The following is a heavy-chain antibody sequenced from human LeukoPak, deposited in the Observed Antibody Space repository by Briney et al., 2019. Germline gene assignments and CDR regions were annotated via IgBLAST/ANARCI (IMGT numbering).Heavy chain of an antibody. CDR3: ARPDCGSGDCYSMDAFDI. V-gene: IGHV1-69*13. CDR1: GGTFSSYA. CDR2: TIPIFGTA. Sequence: GASVKVFCKASGGTFSSYAISWVRQAPGQGLEWMGGTIPIFGTANYAQKFQGRVTITADESTSTAYMELSRLRSDDTAVYYCARPDCGSGDCYSMDAFDIWGQGTMVTVSS. J-gene: IGHJ3*02. D-gene: IGHD2-21*02.